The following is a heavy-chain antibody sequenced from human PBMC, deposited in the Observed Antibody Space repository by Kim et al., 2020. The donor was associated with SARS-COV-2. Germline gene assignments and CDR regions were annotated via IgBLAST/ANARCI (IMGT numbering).Heavy chain of an antibody. CDR1: GYTFTSYW. V-gene: IGHV5-51*01. CDR2: IYPGDSDT. CDR3: ARKGIASTDNWFDP. Sequence: GESLKISCKVSGYTFTSYWIGWVRQMPGKGLEWMAIIYPGDSDTRYSPSFQGQVTISADKSISTAYLQWSSLKASDTAMYYCARKGIASTDNWFDPWGQGTLVTVSS. J-gene: IGHJ5*02. D-gene: IGHD6-13*01.